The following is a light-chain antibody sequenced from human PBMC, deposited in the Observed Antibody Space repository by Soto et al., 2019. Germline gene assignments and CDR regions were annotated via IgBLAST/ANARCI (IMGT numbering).Light chain of an antibody. CDR3: QQYNNWPPLT. Sequence: PGGRATLSCRASQSVSSNLAWYQQKPGQAPRLLIYGASTRATGIPARFSGSGSGTEFTLTISSLQSEDFAVYYCQQYNNWPPLTFGGGTKVEIK. CDR1: QSVSSN. J-gene: IGKJ4*01. V-gene: IGKV3-15*01. CDR2: GAS.